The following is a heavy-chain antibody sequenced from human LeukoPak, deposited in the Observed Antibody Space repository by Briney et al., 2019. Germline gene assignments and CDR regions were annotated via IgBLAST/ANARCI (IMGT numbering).Heavy chain of an antibody. J-gene: IGHJ4*02. Sequence: ASVKVSCKTSGYTFTDHSIHWVRQGQAPGQGLEWVGWINPNGGATNYAPKFQGRVTLTRDTSISTAYMEMNSLTSGDTAVYYCTRDEAAAANWGQGTLVTVSS. CDR1: GYTFTDHS. CDR3: TRDEAAAAN. V-gene: IGHV1-2*02. D-gene: IGHD6-13*01. CDR2: INPNGGAT.